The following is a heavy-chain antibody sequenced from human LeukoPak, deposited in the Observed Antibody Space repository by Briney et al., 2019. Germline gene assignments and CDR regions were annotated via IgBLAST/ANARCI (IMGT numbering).Heavy chain of an antibody. CDR3: ARPYYYDSRIDP. Sequence: PSETLSLTCTVSGGSISSGDYYWSWIRQPPGKGLEWIAYMYYSGSTYYNPSLKSRVTMSADTSKNQLSLKLSSVTAADTTVYYCARPYYYDSRIDPWGQGILVTVSS. J-gene: IGHJ5*02. V-gene: IGHV4-30-4*01. D-gene: IGHD3-22*01. CDR1: GGSISSGDYY. CDR2: MYYSGST.